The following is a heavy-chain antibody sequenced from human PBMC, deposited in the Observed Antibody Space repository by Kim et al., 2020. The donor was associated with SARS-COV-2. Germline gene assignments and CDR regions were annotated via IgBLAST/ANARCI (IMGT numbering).Heavy chain of an antibody. CDR3: ARDLSRFVDLWGIVGASPLSNGMDV. J-gene: IGHJ6*02. D-gene: IGHD1-26*01. CDR2: INPSGGST. CDR1: GYTFTSYY. Sequence: ASVKVSCKASGYTFTSYYMHWVRQAPGQGLEWMGIINPSGGSTSYAQKFQGRVTMTRDTSTSTVYMELSSLRPEDTAVYYCARDLSRFVDLWGIVGASPLSNGMDVWGQGTPVTVSS. V-gene: IGHV1-46*01.